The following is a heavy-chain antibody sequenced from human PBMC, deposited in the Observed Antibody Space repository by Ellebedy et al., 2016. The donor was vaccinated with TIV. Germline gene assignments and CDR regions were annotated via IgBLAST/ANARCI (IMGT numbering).Heavy chain of an antibody. J-gene: IGHJ4*02. V-gene: IGHV4-59*08. CDR1: GGSISSYY. D-gene: IGHD5-18*01. CDR2: IYYSGST. Sequence: SETLSLTCTVSGGSISSYYWSWIRQPPGKGLEWIGYIYYSGSTNYNPSLKSRVTISVDTSKNQFSLKLSSVTAADTAVYYCARGIQLWLQYYFDYWGQGTLVTVSS. CDR3: ARGIQLWLQYYFDY.